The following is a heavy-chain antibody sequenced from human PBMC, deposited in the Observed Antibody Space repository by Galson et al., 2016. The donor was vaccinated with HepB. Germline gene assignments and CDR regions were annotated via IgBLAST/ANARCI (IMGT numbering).Heavy chain of an antibody. D-gene: IGHD6-13*01. J-gene: IGHJ4*02. V-gene: IGHV3-23*01. Sequence: SLRLSCAASTLALRNYAMSWVRQPPGKGLEWVSTLRGRGSTTFYADSVKGRFTISRDNSKTTLYLQMNSLRDEDSAVYYCARGYTNTWYVAGFDYWGQGTLVTVSS. CDR3: ARGYTNTWYVAGFDY. CDR2: LRGRGSTT. CDR1: TLALRNYA.